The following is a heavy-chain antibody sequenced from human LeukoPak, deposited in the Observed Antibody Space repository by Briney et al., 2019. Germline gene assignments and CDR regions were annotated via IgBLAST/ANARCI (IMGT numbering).Heavy chain of an antibody. V-gene: IGHV3-7*05. CDR2: IKQDGSEK. CDR1: GFTFSSYW. D-gene: IGHD2-21*02. J-gene: IGHJ2*01. CDR3: AREGIVVVTDPYWYFGL. Sequence: GGSLRLSCAASGFTFSSYWMSWVRQAPGKGLEWVANIKQDGSEKFYVDSVEGRFTISRDNAKNSLYLQMNSLRAEDTAVYYCAREGIVVVTDPYWYFGLWGRGTLVTVSS.